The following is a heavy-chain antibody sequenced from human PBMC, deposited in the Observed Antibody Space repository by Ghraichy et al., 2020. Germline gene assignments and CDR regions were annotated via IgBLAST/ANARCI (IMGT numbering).Heavy chain of an antibody. CDR2: VHHSGTT. Sequence: SQTLSLTCDVSGYSINRGYNCGWIRQPPGKGLEWIGSVHHSGTTHSSPSLKSRVTISVDTSKNQFSLRLDSLTAADTAVYYCARAEVGDFDSWGQGTLVTVSS. CDR3: ARAEVGDFDS. V-gene: IGHV4-38-2*01. J-gene: IGHJ4*02. CDR1: GYSINRGYN. D-gene: IGHD3-16*01.